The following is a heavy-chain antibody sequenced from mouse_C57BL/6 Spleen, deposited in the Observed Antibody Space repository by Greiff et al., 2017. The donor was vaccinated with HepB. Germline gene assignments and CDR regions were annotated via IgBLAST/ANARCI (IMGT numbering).Heavy chain of an antibody. CDR3: ARSGDYGSSYYAMDY. CDR2: IDPNSGGT. D-gene: IGHD1-1*01. CDR1: GYTFTSYW. J-gene: IGHJ4*01. V-gene: IGHV1-72*01. Sequence: QVQLKQPGAELVKPGASVKLSCKASGYTFTSYWMHWVKQRPGRGLEWIGRIDPNSGGTKYNEKFKSKATLTVDKPSSTAYMQLSSLTSEDSAVYYCARSGDYGSSYYAMDYWGQGTSVTVSS.